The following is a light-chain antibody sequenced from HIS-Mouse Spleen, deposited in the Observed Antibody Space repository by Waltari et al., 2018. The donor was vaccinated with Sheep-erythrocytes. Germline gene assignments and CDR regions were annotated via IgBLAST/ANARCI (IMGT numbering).Light chain of an antibody. CDR2: EGS. CDR1: SSDVGSYNL. Sequence: QSALTQPASVSGSPGQSITISCTGTSSDVGSYNLFSWYQQHPGKAPKLMIYEGSKRPSGVSNRFSGSKSGNTASLTISGLQAEDEADYYCCSYAGSRTPWVFGGGTKLTVL. J-gene: IGLJ3*02. CDR3: CSYAGSRTPWV. V-gene: IGLV2-23*01.